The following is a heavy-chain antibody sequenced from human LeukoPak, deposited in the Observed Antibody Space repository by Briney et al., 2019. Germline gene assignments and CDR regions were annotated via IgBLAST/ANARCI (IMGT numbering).Heavy chain of an antibody. Sequence: SETLSLTCTVSGGSISSHYWSWIRQPPGKGLEWIGYIYYSGSTNYNPSLKSRVTISVDTSKNQFSLKLSSVTAADTAVYYCARLVAATNPCFDYWGQGTLVTVSS. V-gene: IGHV4-59*11. D-gene: IGHD2-15*01. J-gene: IGHJ4*02. CDR1: GGSISSHY. CDR3: ARLVAATNPCFDY. CDR2: IYYSGST.